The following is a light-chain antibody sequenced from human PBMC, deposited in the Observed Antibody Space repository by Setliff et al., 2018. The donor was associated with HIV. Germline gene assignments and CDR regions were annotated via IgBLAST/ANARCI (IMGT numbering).Light chain of an antibody. Sequence: QSALAQPPSVSGAPGQRVTISCTGSSSNIGAGSDVHWYQQLPGTAPKLLIYGNNNRPSGIPDRFSGSKSGTSASPAITGLRAEDEADYYCQSYDSSLYVFGTGTKVTVL. V-gene: IGLV1-40*01. CDR1: SSNIGAGSD. J-gene: IGLJ1*01. CDR3: QSYDSSLYV. CDR2: GNN.